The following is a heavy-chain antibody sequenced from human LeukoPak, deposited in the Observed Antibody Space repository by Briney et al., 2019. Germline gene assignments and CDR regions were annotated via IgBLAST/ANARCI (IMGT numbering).Heavy chain of an antibody. D-gene: IGHD6-13*01. CDR1: GYTLTELS. CDR2: VDPEDGET. Sequence: ASVKVSCKVSGYTLTELSMHWVRQAPGKGLEWMGGVDPEDGETIYAQKFQGRVTTTEDTSTDTAYMELSSLRSEDTAVYYCATDPRPSWYRGVWYWGQGTLVTVSS. J-gene: IGHJ4*02. CDR3: ATDPRPSWYRGVWY. V-gene: IGHV1-24*01.